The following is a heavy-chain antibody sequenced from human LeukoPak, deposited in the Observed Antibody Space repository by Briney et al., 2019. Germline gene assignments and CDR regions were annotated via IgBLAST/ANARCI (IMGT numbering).Heavy chain of an antibody. CDR2: INPNSGGT. CDR3: ARDWGIVGATATAYFDY. D-gene: IGHD1-26*01. V-gene: IGHV1-2*02. Sequence: GASVKVSCKASGYTFTGYYMHWVRQAPGQGLEWMGWINPNSGGTNYAQKFQGRVTMTRDTSISTAYMELSRLRSDDTAVYYCARDWGIVGATATAYFDYWGQGTLVTVSS. CDR1: GYTFTGYY. J-gene: IGHJ4*02.